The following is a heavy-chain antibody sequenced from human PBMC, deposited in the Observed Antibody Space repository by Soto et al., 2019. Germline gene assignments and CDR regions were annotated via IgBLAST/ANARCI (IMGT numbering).Heavy chain of an antibody. J-gene: IGHJ6*02. CDR3: ARENIAAAGTHGMDV. CDR1: GFTFSSYG. V-gene: IGHV3-33*01. Sequence: QVPLVESGGGVVQPGRSLRLSCAASGFTFSSYGMHWVRQAPGKGLEWVAVIWYDGSNKYYADSVKGRFTISRDNSKNTLYLQMNSLRAEDTAVYYCARENIAAAGTHGMDVWGQGTTVTVSS. D-gene: IGHD6-13*01. CDR2: IWYDGSNK.